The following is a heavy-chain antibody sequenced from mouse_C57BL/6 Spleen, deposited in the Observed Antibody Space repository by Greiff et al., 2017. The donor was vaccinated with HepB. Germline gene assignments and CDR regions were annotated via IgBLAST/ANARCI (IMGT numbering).Heavy chain of an antibody. Sequence: VQLQQSGAELVKPGASVKISCKASGYAFSSYWMNWVKQRPGKGLEWIGQIYPGDGDTNYNGKFKGKATLTADKSSSTAYMQLGSLTSEASAVYFCARDYYYGSSYAMDYWGQGTSVTVSS. D-gene: IGHD1-1*01. CDR2: IYPGDGDT. V-gene: IGHV1-80*01. J-gene: IGHJ4*01. CDR1: GYAFSSYW. CDR3: ARDYYYGSSYAMDY.